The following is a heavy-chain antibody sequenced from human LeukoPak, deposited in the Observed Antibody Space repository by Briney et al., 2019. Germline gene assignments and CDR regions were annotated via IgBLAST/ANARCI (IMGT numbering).Heavy chain of an antibody. Sequence: SETLSLTCTVSGGSISSGDYYWSWIRQPPGKGLEWIGCIYYSGSTYYNPSLKSRVTISVDTSKNQFSLKLSSVTAADTAVYYCASGNRGYDFWSGYYVNWFDPWGQGTLVTVSS. CDR2: IYYSGST. J-gene: IGHJ5*02. D-gene: IGHD3-3*01. CDR3: ASGNRGYDFWSGYYVNWFDP. CDR1: GGSISSGDYY. V-gene: IGHV4-30-4*08.